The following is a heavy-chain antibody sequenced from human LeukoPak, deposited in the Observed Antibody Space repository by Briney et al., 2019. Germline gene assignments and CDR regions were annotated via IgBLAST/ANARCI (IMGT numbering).Heavy chain of an antibody. J-gene: IGHJ5*02. CDR1: GGTISSGGYY. D-gene: IGHD1-26*01. V-gene: IGHV4-30-2*01. CDR3: ARILKGGRIYWFDP. CDR2: INHSGST. Sequence: SQTLSLTCTVSGGTISSGGYYWSWIRQPPGPGLEWIGEINHSGSTNYNPSLKSRVTISVDTSKNQFSLKLSSVTAADTAVYYCARILKGGRIYWFDPWGQGTLVTVSS.